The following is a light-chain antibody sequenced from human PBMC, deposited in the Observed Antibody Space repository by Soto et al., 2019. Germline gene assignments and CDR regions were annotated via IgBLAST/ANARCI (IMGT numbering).Light chain of an antibody. CDR1: QSVLSSSNNKNY. Sequence: DILMTKSPASLAVSLGEKATINFKSRQSVLSSSNNKNYLAWYQQKPGQPPKVVIYWASTRGSGVPDRFSGSGSGTDFTLTISSLQAEDVAVYYCQHYYSSPLTFGGGTKVDIK. CDR2: WAS. V-gene: IGKV4-1*01. CDR3: QHYYSSPLT. J-gene: IGKJ4*01.